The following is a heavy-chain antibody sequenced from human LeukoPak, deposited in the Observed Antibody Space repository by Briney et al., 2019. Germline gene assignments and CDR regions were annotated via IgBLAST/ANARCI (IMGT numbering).Heavy chain of an antibody. V-gene: IGHV3-30*04. Sequence: PGGSLRLSCAASGFTFSSYAMHWVRQAPGKGLEWVAVISYDGSNKYYADSVKGRFTISRDNSKNTLYLQMNSLRAEDTAVYYCARKRYFDWSVDYWGQGTLVTVSS. J-gene: IGHJ4*02. D-gene: IGHD3-9*01. CDR3: ARKRYFDWSVDY. CDR1: GFTFSSYA. CDR2: ISYDGSNK.